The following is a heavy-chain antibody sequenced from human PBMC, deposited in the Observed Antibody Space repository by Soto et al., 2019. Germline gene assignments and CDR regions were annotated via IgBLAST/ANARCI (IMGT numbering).Heavy chain of an antibody. V-gene: IGHV3-7*01. J-gene: IGHJ3*02. D-gene: IGHD5-12*01. CDR2: IKQDGSEK. CDR3: ARDLWMATTRGDDAFDI. Sequence: GGSLRLSCAASGFTLSSYWMSWVRQAPGKGLEWVANIKQDGSEKYYVDSVKGRFTISRDNAKNSLYLQMNSLRAEDTAVYYCARDLWMATTRGDDAFDIWGQGTMVTVSS. CDR1: GFTLSSYW.